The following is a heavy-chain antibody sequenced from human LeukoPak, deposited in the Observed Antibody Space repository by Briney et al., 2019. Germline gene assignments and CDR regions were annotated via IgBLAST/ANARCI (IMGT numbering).Heavy chain of an antibody. D-gene: IGHD3-3*01. CDR3: ARDRPHVLRFLEWLGDAFDI. Sequence: GGSLRLSCAASGFTFSSYAMHWVRQAPGKGLEWVAVISYDGSNKYYADSVKGRFTISRDNSKNTLYLQMNSLRAEDTAVYYCARDRPHVLRFLEWLGDAFDIWGQGTMVTVSS. CDR1: GFTFSSYA. J-gene: IGHJ3*02. CDR2: ISYDGSNK. V-gene: IGHV3-30-3*01.